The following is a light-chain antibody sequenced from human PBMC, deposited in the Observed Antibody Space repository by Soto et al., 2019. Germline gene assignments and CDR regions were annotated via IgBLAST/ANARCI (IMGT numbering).Light chain of an antibody. CDR1: EFISKW. J-gene: IGKJ1*01. CDR3: QHYNSYLET. Sequence: DIQITQSPSTLSASVGDRVTITCRASEFISKWLAWYQQKPGTAPKLLIYQASSLESGVPSRFSGSGSGTEFTLTITSLQPDDFATYYCQHYNSYLETFGXGX. V-gene: IGKV1-5*03. CDR2: QAS.